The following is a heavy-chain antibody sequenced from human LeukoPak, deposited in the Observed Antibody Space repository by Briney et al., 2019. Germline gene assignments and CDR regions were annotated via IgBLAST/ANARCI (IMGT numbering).Heavy chain of an antibody. CDR2: ISSSSSTI. Sequence: PGGSLRLSCAASGFTFSSYSMNWVRQAPGKGLEWVSYISSSSSTIYYTDSVKGRFTISRDNAKNSLYLQMNSLRDEDTAVYYCARPTCGDYGMDVWGQGTTVTVSS. J-gene: IGHJ6*02. V-gene: IGHV3-48*02. D-gene: IGHD4-17*01. CDR3: ARPTCGDYGMDV. CDR1: GFTFSSYS.